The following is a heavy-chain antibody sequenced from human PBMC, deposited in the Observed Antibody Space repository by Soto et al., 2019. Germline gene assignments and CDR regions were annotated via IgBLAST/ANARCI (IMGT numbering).Heavy chain of an antibody. CDR2: IYYSGST. CDR3: ARAPRGNYGYPSYFDY. J-gene: IGHJ4*02. V-gene: IGHV4-59*01. CDR1: GGSISSYD. D-gene: IGHD3-10*01. Sequence: SETLSLTCTVAGGSISSYDWSWIRQPPGKGLEWIGYIYYSGSTNYNPSLKSRVTISVDTSKNQFSLKLSSVTAADTAVYYCARAPRGNYGYPSYFDYWGQGTLGTVSS.